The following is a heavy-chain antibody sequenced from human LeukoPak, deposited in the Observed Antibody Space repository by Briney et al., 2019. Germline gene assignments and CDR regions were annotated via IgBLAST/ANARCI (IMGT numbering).Heavy chain of an antibody. CDR3: ARQYDSSGYYDAFDI. D-gene: IGHD3-22*01. J-gene: IGHJ3*02. V-gene: IGHV5-51*01. CDR2: IYPGDSDT. CDR1: GYSFTSYW. Sequence: GESLKISCKGSGYSFTSYWIGWVRQMPGKGLEWMGIIYPGDSDTRYSPSFQGQVTISADKSISTAYLQWSSLKASDTAMYYCARQYDSSGYYDAFDIWGQGTTVTVSS.